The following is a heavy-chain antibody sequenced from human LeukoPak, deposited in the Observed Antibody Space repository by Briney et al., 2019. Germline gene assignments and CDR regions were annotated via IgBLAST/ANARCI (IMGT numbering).Heavy chain of an antibody. Sequence: PGGSLRLSCEASGFTFSSYAMHWVRQAPGKGLEYVSAISSNGGSTNYADSVRGRFTISRDNSKNTLYLQMGSLGADDTAVYYCARRTAYSAYDYWGQGTLVTVSS. CDR3: ARRTAYSAYDY. CDR2: ISSNGGST. D-gene: IGHD5-12*01. J-gene: IGHJ4*02. CDR1: GFTFSSYA. V-gene: IGHV3-64*02.